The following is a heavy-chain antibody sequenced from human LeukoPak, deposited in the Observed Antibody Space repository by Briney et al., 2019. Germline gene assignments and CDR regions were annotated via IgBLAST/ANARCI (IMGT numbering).Heavy chain of an antibody. CDR3: AKEGSGTYLEYFQH. J-gene: IGHJ1*01. D-gene: IGHD1-26*01. CDR1: GFTFSSYA. Sequence: GGSLRLSCAASGFTFSSYAMSWVRQAPGKGLEWVSAISGSGDSTFYADSVKGRFTISRDNSKSTLYLQMNSLRAEDTAVYYCAKEGSGTYLEYFQHWGQGTLVTVSS. V-gene: IGHV3-23*01. CDR2: ISGSGDST.